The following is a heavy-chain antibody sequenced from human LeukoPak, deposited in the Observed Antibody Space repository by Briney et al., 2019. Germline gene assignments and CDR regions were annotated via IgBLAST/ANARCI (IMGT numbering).Heavy chain of an antibody. V-gene: IGHV3-30*02. CDR2: IRYDGSNK. CDR1: GFTFSSYG. D-gene: IGHD3-22*01. CDR3: ARAMIVVVIPFDY. J-gene: IGHJ4*02. Sequence: PGGSLRLSCAASGFTFSSYGMHWVRQAPGKGLEWVAFIRYDGSNKYYADSVKGRFTISRDNSKNTLYLQMNSLRAEDTAVYYCARAMIVVVIPFDYWGQGTLVTVS.